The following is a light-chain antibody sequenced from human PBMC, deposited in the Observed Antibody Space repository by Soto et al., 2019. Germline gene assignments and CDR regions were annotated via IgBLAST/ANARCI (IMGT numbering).Light chain of an antibody. CDR1: QSVSSS. Sequence: ETVLTQSPGTLSLSPGERATLSCRASQSVSSSSLAWYQQKPGQAPRLLIYGASTRATGIPARFSGSGSGTEFTLTISSLQSEDFAVYYCQQYNNWPLTFGGGTKVDI. CDR3: QQYNNWPLT. J-gene: IGKJ4*01. V-gene: IGKV3-15*01. CDR2: GAS.